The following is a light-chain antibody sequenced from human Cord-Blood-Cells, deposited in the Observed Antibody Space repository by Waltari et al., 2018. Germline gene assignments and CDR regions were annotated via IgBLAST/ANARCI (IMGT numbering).Light chain of an antibody. V-gene: IGLV3-1*01. J-gene: IGLJ3*02. CDR2: QDS. CDR1: QLGDKY. Sequence: SYELTQPPSVSVSPGQTASITCSGDQLGDKYACWYPQKPGQSPVLVISQDSKRPSGTPERFSGSNSGNTATLTISGTQAMDEADYYCQAWDSSTAVFGGGTKLTVL. CDR3: QAWDSSTAV.